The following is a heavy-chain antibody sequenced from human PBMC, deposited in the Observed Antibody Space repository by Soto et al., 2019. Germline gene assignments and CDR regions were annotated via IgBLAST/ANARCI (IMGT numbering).Heavy chain of an antibody. CDR1: GFTFNTYG. CDR2: IWSDGNNY. Sequence: QVQLVESGGGVVQPGRSLRLSCAASGFTFNTYGFHWVRQAPGKGLEWVAVIWSDGNNYYYTDSVKGRFTISRDSSKNPLYLQMNSLRVEDTAVYYCARIQLDTIMALDYWGQGTLVTVSS. D-gene: IGHD1-1*01. J-gene: IGHJ4*02. V-gene: IGHV3-33*01. CDR3: ARIQLDTIMALDY.